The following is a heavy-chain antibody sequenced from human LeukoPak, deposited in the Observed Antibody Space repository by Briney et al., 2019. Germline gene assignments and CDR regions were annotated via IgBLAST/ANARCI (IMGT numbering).Heavy chain of an antibody. CDR3: ARGGRQWLGDAFDI. V-gene: IGHV1-8*01. J-gene: IGHJ3*02. Sequence: ASVKVSCKASGYTFTSYDINWVRQATGQGLEWMGWMNLNSGNTGYAQKFQGRVTMTRNTSISTAYMELSSLRSEDTAVYYCARGGRQWLGDAFDIWGQGTMVTVSS. D-gene: IGHD6-19*01. CDR1: GYTFTSYD. CDR2: MNLNSGNT.